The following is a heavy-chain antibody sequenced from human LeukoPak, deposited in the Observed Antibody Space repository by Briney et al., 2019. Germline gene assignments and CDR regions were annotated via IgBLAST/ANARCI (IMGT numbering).Heavy chain of an antibody. CDR1: GYTFTSYA. J-gene: IGHJ4*02. D-gene: IGHD2-15*01. CDR3: ARAHCSGGSCYSVDFDY. V-gene: IGHV7-4-1*02. CDR2: INTNTGNP. Sequence: ASVKVSCKAPGYTFTSYAMNWVRQAPGQGLEWMGWINTNTGNPTYAQGFTGRFVFSLDTSVSTAYLQISSLKAEDTAVYYCARAHCSGGSCYSVDFDYWGQGTLVTVSS.